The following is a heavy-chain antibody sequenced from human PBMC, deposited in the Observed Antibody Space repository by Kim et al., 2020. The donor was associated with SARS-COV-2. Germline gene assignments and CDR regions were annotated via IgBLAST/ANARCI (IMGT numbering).Heavy chain of an antibody. D-gene: IGHD2-2*02. CDR3: ARGIVVVPAAIFWFDP. Sequence: GESLKISCKGSGYSFTSYWIGWVRQMPGKGLEWMGIIYPGDSDTRYSPSFQGQVTISADKSISTAYLQWSSLKASDTAMYYCARGIVVVPAAIFWFDPWGQGTLVTVSS. J-gene: IGHJ5*02. CDR1: GYSFTSYW. CDR2: IYPGDSDT. V-gene: IGHV5-51*01.